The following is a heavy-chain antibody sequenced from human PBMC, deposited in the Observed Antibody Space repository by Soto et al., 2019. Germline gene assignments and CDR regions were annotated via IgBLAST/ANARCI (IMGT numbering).Heavy chain of an antibody. Sequence: QVQLQQWGAGLLKPSETLSLTFAVYGGSFSGYYWSWIRQTHGKGLAWIGEIKHSGSTNYKPYLQSRVTISADTSKSQVSRKLCSVTAANTAVYYCARGCYYGAGSPKYWCLGTLVTVS. J-gene: IGHJ4*02. CDR1: GGSFSGYY. CDR2: IKHSGST. D-gene: IGHD3-10*01. CDR3: ARGCYYGAGSPKY. V-gene: IGHV4-34*01.